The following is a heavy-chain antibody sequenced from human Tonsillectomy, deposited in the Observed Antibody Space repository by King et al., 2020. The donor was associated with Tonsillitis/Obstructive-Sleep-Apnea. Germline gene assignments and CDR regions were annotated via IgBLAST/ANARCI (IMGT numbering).Heavy chain of an antibody. Sequence: VQLQQWGAGLLKPSETLSLTCDVYGGSFSGHYWSWIRQPPGKGLEWIGKINHSGSTNYNPSLKSRVTISVDTSKNQFSLELSSVTAADTTGYYCARGRGNYYYMDVWGKGTTVTVSS. D-gene: IGHD3-10*01. V-gene: IGHV4-34*01. CDR1: GGSFSGHY. CDR2: INHSGST. J-gene: IGHJ6*03. CDR3: ARGRGNYYYMDV.